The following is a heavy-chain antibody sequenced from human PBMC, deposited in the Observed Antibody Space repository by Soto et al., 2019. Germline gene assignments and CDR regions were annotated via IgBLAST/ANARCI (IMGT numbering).Heavy chain of an antibody. Sequence: GGSLRLSCAASGFTFSSYSMNWVRQAPGKGLEWVSYISSSSSTIYYADSVKGRFTISRDNAKSSLYLQMNSLRDEDTAVYYCASGFYGDYDDAFDIWGQGTMVT. CDR1: GFTFSSYS. D-gene: IGHD4-17*01. V-gene: IGHV3-48*02. CDR3: ASGFYGDYDDAFDI. J-gene: IGHJ3*02. CDR2: ISSSSSTI.